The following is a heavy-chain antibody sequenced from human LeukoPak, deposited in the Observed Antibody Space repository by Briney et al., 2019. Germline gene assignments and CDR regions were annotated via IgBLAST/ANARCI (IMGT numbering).Heavy chain of an antibody. J-gene: IGHJ5*02. CDR3: ARGYCSSTSCYFGGYNWFDP. CDR1: GYTFTSYD. D-gene: IGHD2-2*01. Sequence: ASVKVSCKASGYTFTSYDINWVRQATGQGLEWMGWMNPNSGNTGYAQKFQGRVTMTRDTSISTAYMELSRLRSDDTAVYYCARGYCSSTSCYFGGYNWFDPWGQGTLVTVSS. V-gene: IGHV1-8*01. CDR2: MNPNSGNT.